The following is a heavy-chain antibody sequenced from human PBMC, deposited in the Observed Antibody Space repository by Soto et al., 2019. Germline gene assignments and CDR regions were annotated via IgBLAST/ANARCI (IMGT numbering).Heavy chain of an antibody. V-gene: IGHV1-18*01. D-gene: IGHD2-15*01. CDR3: ARALVVVAATQPYYYSMDV. CDR1: GYTFTSYG. J-gene: IGHJ6*02. CDR2: ISAYNGNT. Sequence: ASVKVSCKASGYTFTSYGISWVRQAPGQGLEWMGWISAYNGNTNYAQKLQGRVTMTTDTSTSTAYMELRSLRSDDTAVYYCARALVVVAATQPYYYSMDVWGQGTTVTVSS.